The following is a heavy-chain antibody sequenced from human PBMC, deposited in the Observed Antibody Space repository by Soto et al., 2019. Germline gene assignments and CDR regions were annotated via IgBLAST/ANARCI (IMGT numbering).Heavy chain of an antibody. CDR3: ARDLDYYYMDV. J-gene: IGHJ6*03. CDR2: ISSSGSTI. CDR1: GFTFTTYT. Sequence: GGSLRLSCAASGFTFTTYTMSWIRQAPGKGLEWVSYISSSGSTISYADSVKGRFTISRDNAKNSLYLQMNSLRAEDTAVYYCARDLDYYYMDVWGKGTTVTVSS. V-gene: IGHV3-11*01.